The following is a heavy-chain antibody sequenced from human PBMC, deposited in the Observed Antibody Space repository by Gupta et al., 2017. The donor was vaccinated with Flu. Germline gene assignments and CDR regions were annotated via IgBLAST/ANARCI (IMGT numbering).Heavy chain of an antibody. CDR2: IRPDATT. Sequence: NYMTWVRQAPGKGLEWVSVIRPDATTFYAESAKGRFTISRDDSSNTVFLRLNSLRADDTALYYCARGHYFDSWGQGTLVTVSS. CDR3: ARGHYFDS. V-gene: IGHV3-53*01. J-gene: IGHJ4*01. CDR1: NY.